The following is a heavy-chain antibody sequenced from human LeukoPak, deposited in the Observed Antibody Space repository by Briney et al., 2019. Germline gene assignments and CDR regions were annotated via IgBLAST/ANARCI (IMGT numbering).Heavy chain of an antibody. V-gene: IGHV3-53*01. Sequence: PGGSLRLSCAASGFTFSSYAMHWVRQAPGKGLEWVSVIYTDGSTYYADSVKGRFTISRDNSKNTLYLQMNSLRAEDTAVYYCARDSHHQYQPLLYGVGAFDIWGQGTVVTVSS. CDR3: ARDSHHQYQPLLYGVGAFDI. CDR1: GFTFSSYA. CDR2: IYTDGST. J-gene: IGHJ3*02. D-gene: IGHD2-2*01.